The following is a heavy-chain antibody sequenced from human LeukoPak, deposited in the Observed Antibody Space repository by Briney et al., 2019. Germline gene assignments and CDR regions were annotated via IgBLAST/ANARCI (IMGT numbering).Heavy chain of an antibody. CDR2: INSDGSST. CDR3: ARVGGSDGYPYYFDY. J-gene: IGHJ4*02. D-gene: IGHD5-24*01. CDR1: GFTFSSYW. Sequence: GGSLRLSCAASGFTFSSYWMHWVRQAPGKGLVWVSRINSDGSSTSYAGSVKGRFTISRDNAKNTLYLQMNSLRAEDTAVYYCARVGGSDGYPYYFDYWGQGTLVTVSS. V-gene: IGHV3-74*01.